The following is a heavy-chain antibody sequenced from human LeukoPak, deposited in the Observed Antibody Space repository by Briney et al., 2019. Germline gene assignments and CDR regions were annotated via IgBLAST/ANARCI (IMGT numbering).Heavy chain of an antibody. D-gene: IGHD2-2*01. Sequence: GGSLRLSCAASGFTVSSNYMSWVRQAPGKGLEWVSVIYSGGSTYYADSVKGRFTISRDNSKNTLYLQMNSLRAEDTAVYYCARATPPKRRYCSSTSCTEPYYFDYWGQGTLVTVSS. J-gene: IGHJ4*02. CDR2: IYSGGST. CDR1: GFTVSSNY. CDR3: ARATPPKRRYCSSTSCTEPYYFDY. V-gene: IGHV3-53*01.